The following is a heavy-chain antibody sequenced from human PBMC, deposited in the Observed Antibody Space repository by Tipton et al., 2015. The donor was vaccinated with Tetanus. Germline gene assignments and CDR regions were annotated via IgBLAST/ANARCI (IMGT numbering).Heavy chain of an antibody. J-gene: IGHJ5*01. CDR3: ASRLLTINSEDLFDS. CDR2: ISYRGTT. Sequence: TLSLTCTVSSGSIRSRYWSWIRQAPGKGLEWIAYISYRGTTTYNPSLQSRVTISLDTSRNQFSLRLTSVTAADTAMYYCASRLLTINSEDLFDSWGQGTLVTVSS. V-gene: IGHV4-59*08. CDR1: SGSIRSRY. D-gene: IGHD3-22*01.